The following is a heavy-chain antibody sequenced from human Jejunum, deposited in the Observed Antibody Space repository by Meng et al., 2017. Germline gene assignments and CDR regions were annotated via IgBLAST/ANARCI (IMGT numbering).Heavy chain of an antibody. CDR3: ASIRRGLSYFDY. CDR1: GFTFSDNW. CDR2: IKEEGSEK. V-gene: IGHV3-7*01. Sequence: ESLKIFCAASGFTFSDNWMTWVRQAPGKGLEWVANIKEEGSEKYHVDSVKGRFTISRDNAKNSLFLQMDSLRVEDTAVYYCASIRRGLSYFDYWGQGTRVTVSS. D-gene: IGHD3-10*01. J-gene: IGHJ4*03.